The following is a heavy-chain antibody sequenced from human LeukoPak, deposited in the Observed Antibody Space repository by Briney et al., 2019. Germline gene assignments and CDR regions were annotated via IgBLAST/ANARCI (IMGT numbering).Heavy chain of an antibody. CDR3: AGDVGYGDYPSYGMDV. D-gene: IGHD4-17*01. CDR2: INPSGGST. CDR1: GYTFTSYY. V-gene: IGHV1-46*01. J-gene: IGHJ6*02. Sequence: ASVKVSCKASGYTFTSYYMHWVRQAPGQGLEWMGIINPSGGSTSYAQKFQGRVTMTRDTSTSTVYMELSSLRSEDTAVYYCAGDVGYGDYPSYGMDVWGQGTTVTVSS.